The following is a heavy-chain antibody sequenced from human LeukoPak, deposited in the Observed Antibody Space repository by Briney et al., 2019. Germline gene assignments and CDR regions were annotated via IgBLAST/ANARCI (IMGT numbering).Heavy chain of an antibody. J-gene: IGHJ4*02. V-gene: IGHV3-30*03. CDR2: ISYDGSNK. Sequence: GRSLRLSCAASGFTFSSYGMHWVRQAPGKGLEWVAVISYDGSNKYYADSVKGRFTISRDNAKNSLYLQMNSLRAEDTAVYYCARDPADYGDYQFDYWGQGTLVTVSS. D-gene: IGHD4-17*01. CDR1: GFTFSSYG. CDR3: ARDPADYGDYQFDY.